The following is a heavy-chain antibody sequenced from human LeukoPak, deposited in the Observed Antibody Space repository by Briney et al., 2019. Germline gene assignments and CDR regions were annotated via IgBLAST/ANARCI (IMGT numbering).Heavy chain of an antibody. D-gene: IGHD2-21*02. CDR3: ARGLFCGGDCYGDYWYFDL. CDR2: IKQDGSEK. Sequence: GGSLRLSCAASGFTVSSNYMSWVRQAPGKGLEWVANIKQDGSEKYYVDSVKGRFTISRDNAKNSLYLQMNSLRAEDTAVYYCARGLFCGGDCYGDYWYFDLWGRGTLVTVSS. V-gene: IGHV3-7*01. J-gene: IGHJ2*01. CDR1: GFTVSSNY.